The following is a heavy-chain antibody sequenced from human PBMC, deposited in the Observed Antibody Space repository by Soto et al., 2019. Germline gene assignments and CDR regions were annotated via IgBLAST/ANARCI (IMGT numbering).Heavy chain of an antibody. Sequence: GGSMRLSCAASGFTFYYYAMHWVRHAPGKGLEWVSGISWNSGSIGYADSVKGRFTISRDNAKNSLYLQMNSLRAEDTALYYCAKDISYGSGPDYYYGMDVWGQGTTVTVSS. CDR2: ISWNSGSI. D-gene: IGHD3-10*01. CDR1: GFTFYYYA. V-gene: IGHV3-9*01. CDR3: AKDISYGSGPDYYYGMDV. J-gene: IGHJ6*02.